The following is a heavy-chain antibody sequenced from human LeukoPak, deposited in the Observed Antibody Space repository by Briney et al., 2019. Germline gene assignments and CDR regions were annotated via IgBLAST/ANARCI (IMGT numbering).Heavy chain of an antibody. V-gene: IGHV3-30-3*01. CDR2: ISYDGSNQ. CDR1: GFTFSSYN. CDR3: ARIDILTGYAAVGDC. D-gene: IGHD3-9*01. Sequence: GGSLILSCAASGFTFSSYNMHWVRQAPGKGLEWVALISYDGSNQLYADSVRGRFTISRDNSKNTLQLQLNSLRVEDTAVYYCARIDILTGYAAVGDCWGQGALVTVSS. J-gene: IGHJ4*02.